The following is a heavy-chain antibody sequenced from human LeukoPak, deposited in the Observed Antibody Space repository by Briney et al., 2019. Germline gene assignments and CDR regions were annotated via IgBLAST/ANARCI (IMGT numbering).Heavy chain of an antibody. Sequence: SETLSLTCTVSGGSISSSSYYWGWIRQPPGKGLEWIGSIYYIGSTYYNPSLKSRVTISVDTSKNQFSLKLSSVTAADTAVYYCAREMEEVDYWGQGTLVTVSS. D-gene: IGHD1-1*01. J-gene: IGHJ4*02. V-gene: IGHV4-39*07. CDR1: GGSISSSSYY. CDR2: IYYIGST. CDR3: AREMEEVDY.